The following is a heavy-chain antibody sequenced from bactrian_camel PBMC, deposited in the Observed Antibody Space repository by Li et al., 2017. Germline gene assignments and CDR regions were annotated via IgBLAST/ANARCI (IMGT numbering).Heavy chain of an antibody. J-gene: IGHJ6*01. D-gene: IGHD5*01. V-gene: IGHV3S53*01. CDR3: AARFQGGFGLGGLCTDVPADFPY. CDR1: TYFYC. CDR2: IDNSFGT. Sequence: QVQLVESGGGSVQAGGSLRLSCVASTYFYCAAWYRQAPGKERERVAIIDNSFGTSYADSVKGRFTISKDGAKKTLYLQMNSLKPDDTATYYCAARFQGGFGLGGLCTDVPADFPYWGQGTQVTVSS.